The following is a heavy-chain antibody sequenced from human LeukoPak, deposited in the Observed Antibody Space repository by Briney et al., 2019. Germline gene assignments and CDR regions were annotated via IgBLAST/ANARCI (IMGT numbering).Heavy chain of an antibody. CDR2: IDGSGGAI. Sequence: GGSLRLSCGASGFTFSRYAMSWVRQAPGKGLQWVSQIDGSGGAIYYADSVRGRFTISRDNSKNTLFLEMNSLRAEDTAVYFCAKDGYGSGGRWFDPLGRGALVTVSS. V-gene: IGHV3-23*01. D-gene: IGHD3-10*01. J-gene: IGHJ5*02. CDR1: GFTFSRYA. CDR3: AKDGYGSGGRWFDP.